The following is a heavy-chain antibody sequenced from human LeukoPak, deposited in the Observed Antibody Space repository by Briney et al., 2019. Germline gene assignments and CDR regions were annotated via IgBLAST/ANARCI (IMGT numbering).Heavy chain of an antibody. J-gene: IGHJ4*02. CDR2: IKKDGSEK. Sequence: GGSLRLSCAASGFTFRSYEMSWVRQAPGKGLEWVANIKKDGSEKYYVDCVEGRFTISRDNAKTALYLQMNSLRAEHTAVYYCARHLSGVTGYTYGRGIDYWGQGTLVTVSS. V-gene: IGHV3-7*01. CDR1: GFTFRSYE. CDR3: ARHLSGVTGYTYGRGIDY. D-gene: IGHD5-18*01.